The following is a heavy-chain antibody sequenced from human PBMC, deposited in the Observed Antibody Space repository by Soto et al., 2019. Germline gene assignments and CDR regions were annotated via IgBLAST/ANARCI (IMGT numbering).Heavy chain of an antibody. CDR1: GYIFTNND. J-gene: IGHJ5*02. D-gene: IGHD5-18*01. V-gene: IGHV1-8*02. Sequence: EALVKVSCKTSGYIFTNNDVSWVRQATGQGLEWMGWMNPGSGDTGYAQKFQGRVTMTRDISIATAYMELNSLTSEDTAIYYCARMESFGSLNWFDPWGQGTLVTVSS. CDR3: ARMESFGSLNWFDP. CDR2: MNPGSGDT.